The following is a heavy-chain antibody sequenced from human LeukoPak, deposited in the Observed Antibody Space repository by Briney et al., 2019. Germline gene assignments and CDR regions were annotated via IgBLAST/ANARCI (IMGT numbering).Heavy chain of an antibody. V-gene: IGHV3-48*01. J-gene: IGHJ4*02. CDR1: GFSFTDYP. CDR2: IRTTAEGAKYA. D-gene: IGHD3-9*01. Sequence: PGGSLRLSCATSGFSFTDYPMNWVRQAPGKGLEWISNIRTTAEGAKYAYYADSVKGRVTISRDDGKNTLYLQMNNPRVDATAVYYCATDQRYAFDYWGQGILVTVSS. CDR3: ATDQRYAFDY.